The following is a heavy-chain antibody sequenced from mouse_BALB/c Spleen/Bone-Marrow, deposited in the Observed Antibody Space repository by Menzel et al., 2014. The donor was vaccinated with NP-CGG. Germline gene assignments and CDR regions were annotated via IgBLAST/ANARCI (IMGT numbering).Heavy chain of an antibody. CDR3: ARWDYAMDY. Sequence: QVHVKQSGAELVRPGTSVKVSCKASGYAFTNYLIEWVKQRPGQGLEWIGVINPGSGGTNYNEKFKGKAALTADKSSSTAYMQLSSLTSDDSAVYFCARWDYAMDYWGQGTSVTVSS. CDR2: INPGSGGT. J-gene: IGHJ4*01. V-gene: IGHV1-54*01. CDR1: GYAFTNYL.